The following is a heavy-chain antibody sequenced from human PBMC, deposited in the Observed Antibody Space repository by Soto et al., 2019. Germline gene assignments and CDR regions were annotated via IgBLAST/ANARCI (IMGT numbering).Heavy chain of an antibody. D-gene: IGHD3-10*01. J-gene: IGHJ6*02. Sequence: SETLSLTCAVYGGSFSGYYWSWIRQPPGKGLEWIGEINHSGSTNYNPSLKSRVTISVDTSKNQFSLKLSSVTAADTAVYYCARLMVRGVNPSYYYYGMDVWGQGTTVTVSS. V-gene: IGHV4-34*01. CDR3: ARLMVRGVNPSYYYYGMDV. CDR1: GGSFSGYY. CDR2: INHSGST.